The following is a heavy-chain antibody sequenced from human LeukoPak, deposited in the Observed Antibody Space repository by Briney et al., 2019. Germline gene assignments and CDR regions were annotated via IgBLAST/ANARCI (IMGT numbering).Heavy chain of an antibody. D-gene: IGHD3-22*01. CDR2: ISSSGST. CDR1: GGAVNSYY. V-gene: IGHV4-4*08. J-gene: IGHJ3*02. CDR3: ARGPYSYDSSGAFDI. Sequence: SETLSLTCIVSGGAVNSYYWSWIRQTPEKGLEWIGRISSSGSTNYNPSLKSRVTISVDTSKNQFSLKLSSVTAADTAVYFCARGPYSYDSSGAFDIWGQGTMVTVSS.